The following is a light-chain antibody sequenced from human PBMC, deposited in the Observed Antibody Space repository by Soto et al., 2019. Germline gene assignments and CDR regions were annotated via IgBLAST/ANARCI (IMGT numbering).Light chain of an antibody. V-gene: IGLV2-11*01. CDR3: CSYAGSHTFV. CDR2: DVS. CDR1: SSDVGGYNF. Sequence: QSALTQPRSVSGSPGQSVTISFTGTSSDVGGYNFVSWYQQYPGKAPKFMIYDVSKRPSGVPDRFSGSKSGNTASLTISGLLAEDEADYYCCSYAGSHTFVFGTGTKLTVL. J-gene: IGLJ1*01.